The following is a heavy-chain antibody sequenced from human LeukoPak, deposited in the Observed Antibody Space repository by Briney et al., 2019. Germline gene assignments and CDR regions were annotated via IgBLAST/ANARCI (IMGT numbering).Heavy chain of an antibody. D-gene: IGHD4-11*01. CDR3: ARVLGSVTTGEWFDP. CDR1: GGSISSYY. Sequence: SETLSLTCTVSGGSISSYYWSWIRQPPGKGLEWIGYIYYSGSTYYNPSLKSRVTISVDRSKNQFSLRLSSVTAADTAVYYCARVLGSVTTGEWFDPWGQGTLVTVSS. J-gene: IGHJ5*02. V-gene: IGHV4-59*12. CDR2: IYYSGST.